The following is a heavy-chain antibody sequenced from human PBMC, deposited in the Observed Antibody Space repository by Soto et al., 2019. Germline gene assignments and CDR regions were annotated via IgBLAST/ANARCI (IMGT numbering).Heavy chain of an antibody. J-gene: IGHJ4*02. CDR3: ARTGGRYDSGDCLELD. Sequence: QVQLQESGPGLVKPSQTLSLTSTVSGGSISSGDYFWSWIRQPPGKGLEWIGYIYYSGSTYYNPYLQSRVTIAVDTSKNQFSLKLRSVPAADTYVYYCARTGGRYDSGDCLELDWGQGTLVTVSS. V-gene: IGHV4-30-4*01. CDR1: GGSISSGDYF. CDR2: IYYSGST. D-gene: IGHD4-17*01.